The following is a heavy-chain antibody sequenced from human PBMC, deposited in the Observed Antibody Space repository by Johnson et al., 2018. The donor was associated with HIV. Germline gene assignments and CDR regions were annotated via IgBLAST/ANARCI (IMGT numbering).Heavy chain of an antibody. Sequence: VQVVESGGGVVPPGGSLRLSCAASGFTFDDHGMSWVRQAPGKGLEWVSGINWNGGSTGYADSVKGRFTISRDNAKNSLTLQMNSLRAADTALYFCARAYPLGVTLFSAFDIWGQGTMVTVSS. CDR2: INWNGGST. D-gene: IGHD1-26*01. CDR1: GFTFDDHG. J-gene: IGHJ3*02. V-gene: IGHV3-20*04. CDR3: ARAYPLGVTLFSAFDI.